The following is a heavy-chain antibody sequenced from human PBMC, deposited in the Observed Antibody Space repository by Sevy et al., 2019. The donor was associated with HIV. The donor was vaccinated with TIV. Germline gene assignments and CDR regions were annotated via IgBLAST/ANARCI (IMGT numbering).Heavy chain of an antibody. D-gene: IGHD1-26*01. CDR2: ISYDGSNK. CDR3: ASEGGATLDY. J-gene: IGHJ4*02. CDR1: GFTFSSYA. Sequence: GGSLRLSCAASGFTFSSYAMHRVRQAPGKGLEWVAVISYDGSNKYYADSVKGRFTISRDNSKNTLYLQMNSLRAEDTAVYYCASEGGATLDYWGQGTLVTVSS. V-gene: IGHV3-30-3*01.